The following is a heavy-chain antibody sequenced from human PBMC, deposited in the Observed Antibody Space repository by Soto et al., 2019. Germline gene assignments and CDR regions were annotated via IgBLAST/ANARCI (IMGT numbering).Heavy chain of an antibody. Sequence: QVQLQESGPGLVKPSETLSLTCTVSGGSISSYYWSWIRQPPGKGLAWIGYIYYSGSTNYNPSLRSRVTISVDTSKNQFSLKLSSVTAADTALYYCARGGGYDYIWYFDLWCRGTLVNVSS. D-gene: IGHD5-12*01. J-gene: IGHJ2*01. V-gene: IGHV4-59*01. CDR1: GGSISSYY. CDR2: IYYSGST. CDR3: ARGGGYDYIWYFDL.